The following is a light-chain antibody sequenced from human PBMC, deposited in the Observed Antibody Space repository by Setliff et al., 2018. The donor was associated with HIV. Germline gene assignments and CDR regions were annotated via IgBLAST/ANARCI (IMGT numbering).Light chain of an antibody. CDR1: SSNFGAGYD. Sequence: QSVLTQPPSVSGTPGQRVTTSCTGSSSNFGAGYDVHWYQQLPGTAPKLLISGNNNRPSGVPDRFSGSKSGTSASLAITGLQAEDEADYYCQSYDSSLSAYVFGTGTKVTV. V-gene: IGLV1-40*01. CDR2: GNN. CDR3: QSYDSSLSAYV. J-gene: IGLJ1*01.